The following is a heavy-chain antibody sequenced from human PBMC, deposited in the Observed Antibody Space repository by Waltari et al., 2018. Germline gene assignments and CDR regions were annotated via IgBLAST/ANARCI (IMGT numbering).Heavy chain of an antibody. D-gene: IGHD3-10*01. CDR1: GGSISSHY. CDR3: AHSRAVQGVIITYYFDY. V-gene: IGHV4-59*11. Sequence: QVQLQESGPGLVKPSETLSLTCTVSGGSISSHYWSWIRQPPGKGLEWIGYIYYSGSTNYNPSLKSRVTISVDTSKNQFSLKLSSVTAADTAVYYCAHSRAVQGVIITYYFDYWGQGTLVTVSS. J-gene: IGHJ4*02. CDR2: IYYSGST.